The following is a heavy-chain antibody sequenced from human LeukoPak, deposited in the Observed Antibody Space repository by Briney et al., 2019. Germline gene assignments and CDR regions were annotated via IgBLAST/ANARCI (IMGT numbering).Heavy chain of an antibody. V-gene: IGHV1-46*01. Sequence: ASVKVSCKASGYTFSNYYLHWVRQAPGQGLEWMGIINPSDGTTTTNYAQKFQGRVTMTRDMSTSTVYMELSSLRSEDTAVYYCATTSDYYDNSGYHYWGQGTLVTVSS. CDR3: ATTSDYYDNSGYHY. D-gene: IGHD3-22*01. CDR1: GYTFSNYY. J-gene: IGHJ4*02. CDR2: INPSDGTT.